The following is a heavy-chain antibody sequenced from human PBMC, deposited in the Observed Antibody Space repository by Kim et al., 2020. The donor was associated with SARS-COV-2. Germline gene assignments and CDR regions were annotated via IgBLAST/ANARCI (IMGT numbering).Heavy chain of an antibody. V-gene: IGHV3-23*01. J-gene: IGHJ4*02. Sequence: ATSVNGRFPISRDNSKNTLYLQMNSLRAEDTAVYYCAKRAGARGGNFDYWGQGTLVSVSS. D-gene: IGHD3-10*01. CDR3: AKRAGARGGNFDY.